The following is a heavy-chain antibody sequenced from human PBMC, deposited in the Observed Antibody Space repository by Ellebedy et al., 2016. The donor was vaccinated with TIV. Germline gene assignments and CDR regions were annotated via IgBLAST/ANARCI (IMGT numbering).Heavy chain of an antibody. CDR3: GRERSQWLVDY. CDR2: ISSDGSNK. J-gene: IGHJ4*02. D-gene: IGHD6-19*01. V-gene: IGHV3-30*01. CDR1: GFTFSSYA. Sequence: GESLKISCAASGFTFSSYAMHWVRQAPGKGLAWVAVISSDGSNKYYADSVKGRFTISRDNSKNTLYLQMNSLRAEDTDVYYCGRERSQWLVDYWGQGTLVTVSS.